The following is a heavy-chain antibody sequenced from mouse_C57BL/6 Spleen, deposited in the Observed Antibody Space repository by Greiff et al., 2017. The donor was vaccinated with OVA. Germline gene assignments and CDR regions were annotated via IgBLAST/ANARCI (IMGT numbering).Heavy chain of an antibody. D-gene: IGHD1-1*01. CDR1: GYSITSGYY. J-gene: IGHJ1*03. CDR2: IRYDGSN. V-gene: IGHV3-6*01. Sequence: VQLKESGPGLVKPSQSLSLTCSVTGYSITSGYYWNWIRQFPGNKLEWMGSIRYDGSNNYNPSLKNRISITRDTSKTQFFLKLNSVTTEDTATYYCARVDYYGSSSWYFDVWGTGTTVTVSS. CDR3: ARVDYYGSSSWYFDV.